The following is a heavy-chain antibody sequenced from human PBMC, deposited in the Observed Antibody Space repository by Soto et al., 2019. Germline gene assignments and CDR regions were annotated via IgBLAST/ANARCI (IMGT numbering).Heavy chain of an antibody. J-gene: IGHJ6*02. D-gene: IGHD3-3*01. CDR2: ISYDGSNK. CDR3: AREYVLRFLEWSSPATRHGGSGMEV. Sequence: GGSLRLSCAASGFTFSSYAMHWVRQAPGKGLEWVAVISYDGSNKYYADSVKGRFTISRDNSKNTLYLQMNSLRAEDTAVYYCAREYVLRFLEWSSPATRHGGSGMEVWGQGTTVTVSS. V-gene: IGHV3-30-3*01. CDR1: GFTFSSYA.